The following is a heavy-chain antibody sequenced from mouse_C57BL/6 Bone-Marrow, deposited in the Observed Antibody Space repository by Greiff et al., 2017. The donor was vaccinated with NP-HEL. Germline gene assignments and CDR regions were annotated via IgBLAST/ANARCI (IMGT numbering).Heavy chain of an antibody. J-gene: IGHJ2*01. CDR3: TNWDVSSYYFDY. D-gene: IGHD4-1*01. CDR1: GFNIKDYY. V-gene: IGHV14-1*01. CDR2: IDPEDGDT. Sequence: EVQLQESGAELVRPGASVKLSCTASGFNIKDYYMHWVKQRPEQGLEWIGRIDPEDGDTEYAPKFQGKATMTADTSSNTAYLQLSSLTSEDTAVYYCTNWDVSSYYFDYWGQGTTLTVSS.